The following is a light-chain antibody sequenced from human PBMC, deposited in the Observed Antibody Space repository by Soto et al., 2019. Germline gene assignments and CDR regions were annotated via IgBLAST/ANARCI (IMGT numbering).Light chain of an antibody. CDR1: QGIGDT. V-gene: IGKV3-15*01. J-gene: IGKJ4*01. Sequence: VAMSQSPATLCVSPGEGATLSCRASQGIGDTLAWYQHKPGQTPRLLIYDTSTRATGVPTRFSGIRSGAEFTLTINSLQSEDFAVYYCQPYKNWPLTFGGGTQVDIK. CDR3: QPYKNWPLT. CDR2: DTS.